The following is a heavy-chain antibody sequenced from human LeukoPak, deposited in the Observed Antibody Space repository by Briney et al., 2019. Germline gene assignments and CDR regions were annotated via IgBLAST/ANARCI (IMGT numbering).Heavy chain of an antibody. CDR2: INHSGST. V-gene: IGHV4-34*01. Sequence: SETLSLTCAVYGGSFSGYYWSWIRQPPGKGLEWIGEINHSGSTNYNPSLKSRVTIPVDTSKNQFSLKLSSVTAADTAVYYCARERCSSTSCYLPLGAFDIWAKGQWSPSLQ. J-gene: IGHJ3*02. CDR3: ARERCSSTSCYLPLGAFDI. D-gene: IGHD2-2*01. CDR1: GGSFSGYY.